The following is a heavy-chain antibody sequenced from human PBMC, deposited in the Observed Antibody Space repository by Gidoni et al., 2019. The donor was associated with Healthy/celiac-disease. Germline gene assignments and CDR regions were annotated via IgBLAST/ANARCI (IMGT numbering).Heavy chain of an antibody. CDR1: GGSFSGYY. V-gene: IGHV4-34*01. CDR2: INHSGST. J-gene: IGHJ2*01. Sequence: QVQLQQWGAGLLKPSETLSLTCAVYGGSFSGYYWSWIRQPPGKGLEWIGEINHSGSTNYNPSLKSRVTISVDTSKNQFSLKLSSVTAADTAVYYCARGIPYYDFWSGYYTKYWYFDLWGRGTLVTVSS. D-gene: IGHD3-3*01. CDR3: ARGIPYYDFWSGYYTKYWYFDL.